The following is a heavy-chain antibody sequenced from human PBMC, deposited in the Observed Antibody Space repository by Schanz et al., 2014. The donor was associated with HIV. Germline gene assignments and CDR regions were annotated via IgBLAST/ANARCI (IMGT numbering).Heavy chain of an antibody. CDR1: GFTFSNFG. Sequence: VQLVESGGGVVQPGRSLRLSCAASGFTFSNFGMNWVRQAPGKGLEWVSGISWNSGSIGYADSVKGRFTISRDNAKNSVYLQMNSLRGEDTAVYYCARENWDVAIGYSWGQGVLVIVSA. CDR2: ISWNSGSI. V-gene: IGHV3-21*06. D-gene: IGHD1-1*01. CDR3: ARENWDVAIGYS. J-gene: IGHJ5*02.